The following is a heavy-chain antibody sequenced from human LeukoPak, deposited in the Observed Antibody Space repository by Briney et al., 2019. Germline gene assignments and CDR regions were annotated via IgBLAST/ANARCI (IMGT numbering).Heavy chain of an antibody. CDR3: AKDRLGYSYGVLDY. Sequence: GRSLRLSCAASGFTLDDYAMHWVRQAPGKGLEWVSGISWNSGSIGYADSVKGRFTISRDNAKNSLYLQMNSLRAEDTASYYCAKDRLGYSYGVLDYWGQGTLVTVSS. V-gene: IGHV3-9*01. CDR1: GFTLDDYA. CDR2: ISWNSGSI. D-gene: IGHD5-18*01. J-gene: IGHJ4*02.